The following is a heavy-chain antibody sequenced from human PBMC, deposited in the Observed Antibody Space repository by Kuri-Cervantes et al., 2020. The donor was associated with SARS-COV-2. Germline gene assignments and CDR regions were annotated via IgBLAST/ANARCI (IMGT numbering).Heavy chain of an antibody. J-gene: IGHJ4*02. V-gene: IGHV5-51*01. CDR3: ARRPGYCSGGSCYAFDY. Sequence: KVSCKGSGYSFTSYWIGWVRQMPGKGLEWVGIIYPGDSDTRYSPSFQGQVTISADKSISTAYLQWSSLKASDTAMYYCARRPGYCSGGSCYAFDYWGQGTLVTVSS. CDR1: GYSFTSYW. CDR2: IYPGDSDT. D-gene: IGHD2-15*01.